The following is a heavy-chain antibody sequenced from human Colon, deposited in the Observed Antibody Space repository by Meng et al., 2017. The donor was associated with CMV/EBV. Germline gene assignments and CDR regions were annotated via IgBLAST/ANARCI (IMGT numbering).Heavy chain of an antibody. V-gene: IGHV3-30*02. D-gene: IGHD6-13*01. CDR2: IAHDGGNK. CDR1: GFTFTTYG. CDR3: AKDGSRVTAAGTYFHY. J-gene: IGHJ4*02. Sequence: GESLKISCAASGFTFTTYGMHWVRQAPGKGLECVAFIAHDGGNKDYADSVKGRFTISRDNSKNTVYLQMNSLRDEDTVVYYCAKDGSRVTAAGTYFHYWGQGTLVTVSS.